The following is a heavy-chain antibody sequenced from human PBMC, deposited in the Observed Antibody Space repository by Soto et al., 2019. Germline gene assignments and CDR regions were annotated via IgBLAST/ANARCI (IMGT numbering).Heavy chain of an antibody. CDR1: GFTFSSSG. Sequence: ESGGGVVQPGRSLSLSCAASGFTFSSSGMHWVRQAPGKGLEWVSLIWYDGSKKSYGDSVKGRFTISRDNSRNTVYLQMNSLRADDTAVYYCARDASYYSLGSGYYPSRNGMDVWGQGTTVTVSS. D-gene: IGHD3-3*01. V-gene: IGHV3-33*01. J-gene: IGHJ6*02. CDR3: ARDASYYSLGSGYYPSRNGMDV. CDR2: IWYDGSKK.